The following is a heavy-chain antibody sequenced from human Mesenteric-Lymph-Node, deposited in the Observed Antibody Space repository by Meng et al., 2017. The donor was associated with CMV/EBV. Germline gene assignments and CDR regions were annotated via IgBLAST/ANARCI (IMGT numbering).Heavy chain of an antibody. CDR3: ARAVPHYYDTTGFYPYDAFDV. D-gene: IGHD3-22*01. J-gene: IGHJ3*01. CDR2: ISTRASTI. CDR1: GSIFRDYY. Sequence: GGSLRLSCAASGSIFRDYYMSWIRQAPGKGLEWVSYISTRASTIYYADSVKGRFTISRDNAENSLYLQMNSPRADDTAVYYCARAVPHYYDTTGFYPYDAFDVWGRGTMVTVSS. V-gene: IGHV3-11*04.